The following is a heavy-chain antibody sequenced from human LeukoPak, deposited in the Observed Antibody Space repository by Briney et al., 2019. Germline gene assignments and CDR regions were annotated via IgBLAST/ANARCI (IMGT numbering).Heavy chain of an antibody. D-gene: IGHD2-2*01. Sequence: ASVKVSCKASGYTFTSYGISWVRQAPGQGLEWMGWISAYNGNTNYAQKLQGRVTMTTDTSTSTAYMELRSLRSDDTAVYYCARSRCSSTSCYGDLYYWGQGTLVTVSS. CDR2: ISAYNGNT. CDR1: GYTFTSYG. CDR3: ARSRCSSTSCYGDLYY. J-gene: IGHJ4*02. V-gene: IGHV1-18*01.